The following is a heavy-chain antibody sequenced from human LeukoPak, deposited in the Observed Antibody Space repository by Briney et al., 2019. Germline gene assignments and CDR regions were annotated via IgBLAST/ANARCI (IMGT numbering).Heavy chain of an antibody. CDR1: GFTFSKSA. Sequence: GRSLRLSCAASGFTFSKSAMHWVRQAPGKGLEWVAVISYDGSNKYYGDSVKGRFTISRDNSKNTLYLQMNSLRAEDTAVYYCARGWFGELFDYWGQGTPVTVSS. CDR3: ARGWFGELFDY. D-gene: IGHD3-10*01. J-gene: IGHJ4*02. V-gene: IGHV3-30-3*01. CDR2: ISYDGSNK.